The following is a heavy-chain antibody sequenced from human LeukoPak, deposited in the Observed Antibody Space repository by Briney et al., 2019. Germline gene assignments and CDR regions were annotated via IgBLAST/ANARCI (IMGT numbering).Heavy chain of an antibody. CDR2: ISPFDGDA. CDR3: ARDAVLIEENWFDP. Sequence: AAVKLSCKAAGYTFTSYGISWVRQAPGHGREWLGWISPFDGDADSAQKLQRRVTMTTDTSTSTAYMELRSLRSDATAVYYCARDAVLIEENWFDPWGQGTLVTVSS. D-gene: IGHD2-8*01. CDR1: GYTFTSYG. V-gene: IGHV1-18*01. J-gene: IGHJ5*02.